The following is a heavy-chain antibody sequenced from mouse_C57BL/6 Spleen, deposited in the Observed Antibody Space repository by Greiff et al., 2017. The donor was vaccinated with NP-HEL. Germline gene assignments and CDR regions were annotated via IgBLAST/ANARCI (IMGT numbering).Heavy chain of an antibody. CDR2: INPNYGTT. J-gene: IGHJ3*01. V-gene: IGHV1-39*01. CDR3: AQFYYGSSLAWFAY. D-gene: IGHD1-1*01. Sequence: VQLQQSGPELVKPGASVKISCKASGYSFTDYNMNWVKQSNGKSLEWIGVINPNYGTTSYNQKFKGKATLTVDQSSSTAYMQLNSLTSEDSAVYYCAQFYYGSSLAWFAYWGQGTLVTVSA. CDR1: GYSFTDYN.